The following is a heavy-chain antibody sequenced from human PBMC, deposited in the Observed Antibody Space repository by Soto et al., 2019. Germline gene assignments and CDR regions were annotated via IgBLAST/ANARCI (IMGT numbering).Heavy chain of an antibody. CDR2: ISSSSSYI. CDR1: GFTFSSYS. V-gene: IGHV3-21*01. J-gene: IGHJ6*02. Sequence: EVQLVESGGGLVKPGGSLRLSCAASGFTFSSYSMNWVRQAPGKGLEWVSSISSSSSYIYYADSVKGRFTISSDNAKNSLYLQMNSLRAEDTAVYYCARVSRIAARKDYYYGMDVWGQGTTVTVSS. D-gene: IGHD6-6*01. CDR3: ARVSRIAARKDYYYGMDV.